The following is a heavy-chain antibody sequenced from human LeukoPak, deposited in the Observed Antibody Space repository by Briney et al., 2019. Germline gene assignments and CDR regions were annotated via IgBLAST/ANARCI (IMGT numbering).Heavy chain of an antibody. D-gene: IGHD3-22*01. CDR1: GGSFSGYY. V-gene: IGHV4-34*01. CDR2: INHSGST. J-gene: IGHJ4*02. CDR3: ARGVSGWYYDSSGYFDY. Sequence: SQTLSLTCAVYGGSFSGYYWSWIRQPPGKGLEWIGEINHSGSTNYNPSLKSRVTISVDTSKNQFSLKLSSVTAADTAVYYCARGVSGWYYDSSGYFDYWGQGTLVTVSS.